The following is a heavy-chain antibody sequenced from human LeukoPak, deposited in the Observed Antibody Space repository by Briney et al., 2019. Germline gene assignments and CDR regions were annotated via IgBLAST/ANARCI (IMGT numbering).Heavy chain of an antibody. CDR2: INPNSGGT. D-gene: IGHD3-22*01. J-gene: IGHJ4*02. Sequence: ASVKVSCKASGYTFTDYYMHWGRQAPGQGREWMGWINPNSGGTNYAQKFQGRVTMTRDTSISTAYMELSRQKSDDTAVYYCARVHFYDSSGYSLINPWGQGTLVTVSS. V-gene: IGHV1-2*02. CDR3: ARVHFYDSSGYSLINP. CDR1: GYTFTDYY.